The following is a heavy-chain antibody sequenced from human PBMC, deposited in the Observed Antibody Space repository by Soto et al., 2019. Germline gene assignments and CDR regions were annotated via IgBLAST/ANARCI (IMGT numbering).Heavy chain of an antibody. D-gene: IGHD1-26*01. Sequence: PSETLSLTCAVYGGSFSAYYWSWIRQPPGKGLEWIGSVSYSGSSYYNPSLRSRITISVDTSKNLFSLKLNSVTAADAALYYCARHLGPTGPNYWGQGALVTVSS. CDR2: VSYSGSS. CDR3: ARHLGPTGPNY. CDR1: GGSFSAYY. J-gene: IGHJ4*02. V-gene: IGHV4-39*01.